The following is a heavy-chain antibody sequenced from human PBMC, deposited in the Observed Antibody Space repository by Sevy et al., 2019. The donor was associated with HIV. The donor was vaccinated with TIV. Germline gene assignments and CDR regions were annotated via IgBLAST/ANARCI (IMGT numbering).Heavy chain of an antibody. CDR1: GFTFNRYS. Sequence: GGSLRLSCAASGFTFNRYSMHWVRQAPGKGLEWVATISFDATNKHYPASVKGRFTISRDNFQNSLFLQMDGLRPEDTAVYYCALERLSSDVAEYFQNWGQGTLVTVSS. CDR3: ALERLSSDVAEYFQN. CDR2: ISFDATNK. V-gene: IGHV3-30-3*01. J-gene: IGHJ1*01. D-gene: IGHD1-1*01.